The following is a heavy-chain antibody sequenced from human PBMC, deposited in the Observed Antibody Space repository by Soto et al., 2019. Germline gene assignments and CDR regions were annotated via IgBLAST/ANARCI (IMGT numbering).Heavy chain of an antibody. CDR1: GFTFSSYA. D-gene: IGHD6-19*01. J-gene: IGHJ4*02. CDR2: ISYDGSNK. V-gene: IGHV3-30-3*01. Sequence: PGGSLRLSYAASGFTFSSYAMHWVRQAPGKGLEWVAVISYDGSNKYYADSVKGRFTISRDNSKNTLYLQMNSLRAEDTAVYYCARDLREQWLVRHYFDYWGQGTLVTVSS. CDR3: ARDLREQWLVRHYFDY.